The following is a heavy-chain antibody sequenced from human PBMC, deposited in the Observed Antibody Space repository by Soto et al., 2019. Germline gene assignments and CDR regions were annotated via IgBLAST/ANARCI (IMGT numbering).Heavy chain of an antibody. J-gene: IGHJ6*03. V-gene: IGHV3-23*01. CDR3: AKAGDCSSTNCHRPYYYYYMDV. CDR1: GFTFSSYA. D-gene: IGHD2-2*01. CDR2: ISGSGGST. Sequence: GGSLRLSCAASGFTFSSYAMSWVRQAPGKGLEWVSAISGSGGSTYYADSVKGRFTISRDNSKNTLYLQMNSLRAEDTAVYYCAKAGDCSSTNCHRPYYYYYMDVWGKGTTVTVSS.